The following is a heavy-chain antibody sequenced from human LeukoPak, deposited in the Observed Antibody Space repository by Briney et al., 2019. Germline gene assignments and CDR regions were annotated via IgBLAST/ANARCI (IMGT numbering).Heavy chain of an antibody. CDR3: ARGTFASTHYYFAY. V-gene: IGHV4-39*07. Sequence: SETLSLTCTVSGGSISSSSHYWGWIRQPPGKGLEWIGSIYYDGNTYYNPSLKSRVTIPVDMSKNQFSLKLSSVTAADTAVYFCARGTFASTHYYFAYWGQGTLVTVSS. CDR1: GGSISSSSHY. CDR2: IYYDGNT. D-gene: IGHD2/OR15-2a*01. J-gene: IGHJ4*02.